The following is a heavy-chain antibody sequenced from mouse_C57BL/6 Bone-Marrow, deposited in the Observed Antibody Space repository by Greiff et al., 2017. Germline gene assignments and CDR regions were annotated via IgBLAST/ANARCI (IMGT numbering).Heavy chain of an antibody. Sequence: VKLQQPGAELVKPGASVKMSCKASGYTFTSYWITWVKQRPGQGLEWIGDIYPGSGSTNYNEKFKSKATLTVDKSSSTAYMQLSSLTSEYSAVDYCAIYQPWFAYWGQGTLVTVSA. J-gene: IGHJ3*01. CDR2: IYPGSGST. CDR1: GYTFTSYW. V-gene: IGHV1-55*01. CDR3: AIYQPWFAY. D-gene: IGHD5-1-1*01.